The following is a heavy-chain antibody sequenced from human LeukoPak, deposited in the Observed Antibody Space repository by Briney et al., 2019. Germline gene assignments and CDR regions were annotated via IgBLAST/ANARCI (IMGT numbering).Heavy chain of an antibody. CDR2: IYYSGST. V-gene: IGHV4-59*01. CDR1: GGSISSYY. D-gene: IGHD2-8*01. J-gene: IGHJ5*02. CDR3: ARGGRLYCTNGVCHTHFDP. Sequence: PSETLSLTCTVSGGSISSYYWSWIRQPPGQGLEWIGYIYYSGSTNSNPSLNSRVTISVDTSKNQFSLKLSSVTAADTAVYYCARGGRLYCTNGVCHTHFDPWGQGTLVTVSS.